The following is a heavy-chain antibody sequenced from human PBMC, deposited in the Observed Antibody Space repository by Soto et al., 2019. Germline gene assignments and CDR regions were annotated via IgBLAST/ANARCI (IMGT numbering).Heavy chain of an antibody. CDR1: GGSISSGGYY. J-gene: IGHJ6*02. Sequence: TLSLTCTVSGGSISSGGYYWSWIRQHPGKGLEWIGYIYYSGSTYYNPSLKSRVTISVDTSKNQFSLKLTSVTAADSAVYYCAGQRYYHGRDVWGRGTTVTVSS. V-gene: IGHV4-31*03. CDR3: AGQRYYHGRDV. CDR2: IYYSGST.